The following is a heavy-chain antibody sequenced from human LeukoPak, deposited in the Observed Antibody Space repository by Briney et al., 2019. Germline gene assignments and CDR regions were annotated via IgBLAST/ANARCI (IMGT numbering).Heavy chain of an antibody. CDR2: IYPGDSDT. Sequence: GESLKISCKGSGYSFTSYWIAWVRQMPGKGLEWMGIIYPGDSDTKYSPSFKGLLTISADKSISTAYLRWSSLKASDTATYYCARRKDGVDVWGQGTTVTVSS. CDR3: ARRKDGVDV. J-gene: IGHJ6*02. CDR1: GYSFTSYW. V-gene: IGHV5-51*01.